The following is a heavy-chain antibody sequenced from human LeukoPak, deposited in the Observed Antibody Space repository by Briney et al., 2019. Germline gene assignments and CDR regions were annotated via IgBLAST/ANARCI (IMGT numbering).Heavy chain of an antibody. CDR1: GFTFGSYS. CDR2: ISSSSSYI. Sequence: PGGSLRLSCAASGFTFGSYSMNWVRQAPGKGLEWVSSISSSSSYIYYADSVKGRFTISRDNAKNSLYLQMNSLRAEDTAVYYCAREAYSGSLRGWFDPWGQGTLVTVSS. D-gene: IGHD1-26*01. CDR3: AREAYSGSLRGWFDP. J-gene: IGHJ5*02. V-gene: IGHV3-21*01.